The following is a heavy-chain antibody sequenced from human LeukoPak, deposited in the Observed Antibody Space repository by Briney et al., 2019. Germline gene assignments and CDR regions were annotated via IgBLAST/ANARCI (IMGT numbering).Heavy chain of an antibody. Sequence: GGSLRLSCAASGFTFSSYWMSWVRQAPGKGLEWVANIKQDGSEKYYVDSVKGRFTISRDNAKNPLYLQMNSLRAEDTAVYYCARPPTPSSSWSQANWYFDLWGRGTLVTVSS. D-gene: IGHD6-13*01. V-gene: IGHV3-7*01. CDR1: GFTFSSYW. CDR3: ARPPTPSSSWSQANWYFDL. J-gene: IGHJ2*01. CDR2: IKQDGSEK.